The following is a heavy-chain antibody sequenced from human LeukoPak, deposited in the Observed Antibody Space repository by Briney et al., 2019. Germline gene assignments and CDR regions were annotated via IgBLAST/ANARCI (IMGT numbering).Heavy chain of an antibody. J-gene: IGHJ4*02. CDR1: GFTFSSYE. V-gene: IGHV3-48*03. CDR2: ISSSGSTI. Sequence: PGGSLRLSCAASGFTFSSYEMNWVRQAPGKGLEWVSYISSSGSTIYYADSVKGRFTISRDNAKNSLYLQMNSLRAEDTAVYYCARAPGYSSGWSGGDYWGQGTLVTVSS. D-gene: IGHD6-19*01. CDR3: ARAPGYSSGWSGGDY.